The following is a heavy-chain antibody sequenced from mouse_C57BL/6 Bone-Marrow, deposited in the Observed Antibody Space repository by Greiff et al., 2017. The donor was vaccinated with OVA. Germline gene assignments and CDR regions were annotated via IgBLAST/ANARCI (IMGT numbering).Heavy chain of an antibody. CDR3: ARHQSLYCYRSCYNAIDY. Sequence: DVKLVESGGGLVQPGGSLKLSCAASGFTFSDYYMYWVRQTPGKRLEWVAYISNGGGSTYYPDTVKGRFTISRDNAKNTLYMQMSSLKSEDSAMYYCARHQSLYCYRSCYNAIDYWGQGTSVTVSS. J-gene: IGHJ4*01. D-gene: IGHD1-1*01. CDR1: GFTFSDYY. V-gene: IGHV5-12*01. CDR2: ISNGGGST.